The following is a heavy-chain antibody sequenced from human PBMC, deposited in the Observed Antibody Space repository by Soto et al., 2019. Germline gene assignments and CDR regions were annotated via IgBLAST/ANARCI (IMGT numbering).Heavy chain of an antibody. J-gene: IGHJ4*02. D-gene: IGHD3-22*01. Sequence: QVQLVQSGAEVKKPGASVKVSCKASGYTFTSYDINWVRQATGQGLEWMGWMNPNSGNTGYAQKFQGRVTMTRNTSICPAYMELSSLRSEDTAVYYCARVGYYYDSSGYYLSFDYWCQGTLVTVPS. CDR2: MNPNSGNT. V-gene: IGHV1-8*01. CDR1: GYTFTSYD. CDR3: ARVGYYYDSSGYYLSFDY.